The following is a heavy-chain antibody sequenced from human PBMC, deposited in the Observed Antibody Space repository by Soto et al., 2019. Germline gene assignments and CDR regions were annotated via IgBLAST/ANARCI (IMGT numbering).Heavy chain of an antibody. Sequence: ASVKVSCKASGYTFTTYYMHWVRQAPGQGLEWLGIINPSGGSTSYAQKFQGRVTMTRDTSTSTVYMELSSLRSEDTAVYYCARDANLMVATIGGYFDYWGQGTVVTVPS. D-gene: IGHD5-12*01. CDR1: GYTFTTYY. V-gene: IGHV1-46*01. J-gene: IGHJ4*02. CDR3: ARDANLMVATIGGYFDY. CDR2: INPSGGST.